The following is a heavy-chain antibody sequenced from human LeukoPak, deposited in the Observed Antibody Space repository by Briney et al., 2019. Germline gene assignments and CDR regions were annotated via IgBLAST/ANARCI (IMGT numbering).Heavy chain of an antibody. J-gene: IGHJ4*02. CDR2: IYYSGST. V-gene: IGHV4-34*01. CDR3: ARGSSSWDY. CDR1: GGSFSGYF. D-gene: IGHD6-13*01. Sequence: PSETLSLTCAVYGGSFSGYFWSWIRQSPGKGLEWIGSIYYSGSTYYNPSLKSRVTISVDTSKNQFSLKLSSVTAADTAVYYCARGSSSWDYWGQGTLVTVSS.